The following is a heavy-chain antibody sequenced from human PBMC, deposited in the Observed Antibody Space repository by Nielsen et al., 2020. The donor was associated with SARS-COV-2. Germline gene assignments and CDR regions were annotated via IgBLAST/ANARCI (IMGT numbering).Heavy chain of an antibody. CDR3: ARDSSQLLEGYGMDV. Sequence: GESLKISCAASGFTFSDYYMSWIRQAPGKGLEWVSYISSSGSTIYYADSVKGRFTISRDNAKNSLYLQMNSLRAEDTAVYYCARDSSQLLEGYGMDVWGQGTTVTVSS. CDR1: GFTFSDYY. V-gene: IGHV3-11*01. CDR2: ISSSGSTI. J-gene: IGHJ6*02. D-gene: IGHD2-2*01.